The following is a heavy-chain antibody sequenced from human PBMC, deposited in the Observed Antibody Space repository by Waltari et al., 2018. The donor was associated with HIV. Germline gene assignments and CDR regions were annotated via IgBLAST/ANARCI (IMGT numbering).Heavy chain of an antibody. V-gene: IGHV1-2*02. J-gene: IGHJ6*02. CDR1: GYTFTDYY. CDR3: ARDRHSNSRILGYYYGMDV. CDR2: INPNSGGT. D-gene: IGHD6-6*01. Sequence: QVQLVQSGAEVKKPGASVKVSCKASGYTFTDYYMHWVRQAPGQGLEWMGCINPNSGGTNYAQKFQGRVTMTRDTSISTAYMELSRLRSDDTAVYYCARDRHSNSRILGYYYGMDVWGQGTTVTVSS.